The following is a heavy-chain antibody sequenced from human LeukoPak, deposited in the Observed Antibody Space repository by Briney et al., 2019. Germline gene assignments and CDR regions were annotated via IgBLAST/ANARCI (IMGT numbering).Heavy chain of an antibody. CDR3: ARHYGTYYYGMDV. J-gene: IGHJ6*02. CDR2: IYYSGST. D-gene: IGHD1-14*01. CDR1: GGSISSYY. V-gene: IGHV4-59*08. Sequence: PSETLSLTCTVSGGSISSYYWSWIRQPPGKGLEWIGYIYYSGSTNYNPSLKSRVTISVDTSKNQFSLELSSVTAADTAVYYCARHYGTYYYGMDVWGQGTTVTVSS.